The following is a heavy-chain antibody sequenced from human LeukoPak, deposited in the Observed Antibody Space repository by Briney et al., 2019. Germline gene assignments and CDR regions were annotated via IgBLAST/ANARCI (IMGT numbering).Heavy chain of an antibody. V-gene: IGHV1-24*01. D-gene: IGHD3-9*01. CDR3: ATEDSYYYDILFDP. Sequence: ASVKVSCKVSGYTLTELSMHWVRQAPGKGLEWMGGFDPEDGETIYAQKFQGRVTMTEDTSTDTAYMELSSLRSEDTAVYYCATEDSYYYDILFDPWGQGTLVTVSS. CDR1: GYTLTELS. J-gene: IGHJ5*02. CDR2: FDPEDGET.